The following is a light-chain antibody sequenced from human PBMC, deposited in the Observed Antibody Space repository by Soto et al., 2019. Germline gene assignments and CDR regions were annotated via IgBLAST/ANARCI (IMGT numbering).Light chain of an antibody. Sequence: QSALTQPASVSGSPGQSITISCSGTSSDVGNYDLVSWFQQYPGKAPKLMIYEVNKRPSGVSNRFSGSKSGNTASLTISGLQAEDEADYYCCSYAGSWTYVFGTGTKLTVL. J-gene: IGLJ1*01. CDR2: EVN. V-gene: IGLV2-23*02. CDR3: CSYAGSWTYV. CDR1: SSDVGNYDL.